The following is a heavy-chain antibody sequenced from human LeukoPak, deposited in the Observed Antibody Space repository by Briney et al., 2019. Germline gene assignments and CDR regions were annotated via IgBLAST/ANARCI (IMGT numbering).Heavy chain of an antibody. CDR1: GFTFSSYD. J-gene: IGHJ6*03. Sequence: GGSLRLSCAASGFTFSSYDMNWVRQAPGKGLEWVAFIRYDGGRKYYADSVKGRFTISRDNSKNTVYLQMNSLRAEDTAVYYCARSYSSTPQYYYYYYMDVWGKGTTVTVSS. CDR2: IRYDGGRK. CDR3: ARSYSSTPQYYYYYYMDV. V-gene: IGHV3-30*02. D-gene: IGHD6-13*01.